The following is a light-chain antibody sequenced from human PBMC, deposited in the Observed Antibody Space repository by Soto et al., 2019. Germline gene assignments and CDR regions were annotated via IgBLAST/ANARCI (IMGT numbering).Light chain of an antibody. CDR3: CSYTTSSTYV. CDR2: DVR. V-gene: IGLV2-14*01. J-gene: IGLJ1*01. CDR1: SSDIGAYNY. Sequence: QSALTQPASVSGSPGQSITISCTGTSSDIGAYNYVSWFQQHPGKAPKLMIYDVRNRPSGVSNRFSGSKSGNTASLIISWLQAEDEADYYCCSYTTSSTYVFGTGTKVTVL.